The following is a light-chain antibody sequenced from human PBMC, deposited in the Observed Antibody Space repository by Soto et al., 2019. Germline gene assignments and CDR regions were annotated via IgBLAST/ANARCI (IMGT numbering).Light chain of an antibody. J-gene: IGKJ1*01. Sequence: EFVLTQSPGTLSFSPGERATLSCRASQSVSSSDLAWYQHKPGQAPRLLISGASNRATGTPDRFSGSGSGTDFTLTITSLEPDDFATYYCQHYNSYSVAFGQGTKVDIK. CDR1: QSVSSSD. CDR2: GAS. CDR3: QHYNSYSVA. V-gene: IGKV3-20*01.